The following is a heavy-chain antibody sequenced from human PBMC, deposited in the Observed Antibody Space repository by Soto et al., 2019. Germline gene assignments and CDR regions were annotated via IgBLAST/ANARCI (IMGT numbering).Heavy chain of an antibody. J-gene: IGHJ4*02. CDR3: VRDRLTVTGTKCFDY. CDR2: MNAYSGKT. CDR1: GYTFTSYG. D-gene: IGHD4-17*01. V-gene: IGHV1-18*01. Sequence: ASVKVSCKASGYTFTSYGISWVRQAPGQGLEWMGWMNAYSGKTDYAQKFQGRVTMTTDTFTSTAYMDLRSLSSDDTAVYYCVRDRLTVTGTKCFDYWGPGTMVTVSA.